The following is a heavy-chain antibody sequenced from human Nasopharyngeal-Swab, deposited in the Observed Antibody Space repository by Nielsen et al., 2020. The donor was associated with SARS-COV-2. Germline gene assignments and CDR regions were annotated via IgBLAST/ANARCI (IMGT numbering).Heavy chain of an antibody. J-gene: IGHJ4*02. V-gene: IGHV1-3*01. CDR2: INAGNGDT. Sequence: ASVKVSCKASGYTFTSYAMQWVRQAPGQRLEWMGWINAGNGDTRYSPKFQGRVTITRDTSASTAYMELSSLRSEDTAVYFCARDLDSSGQIDFWGQGALVTVSS. D-gene: IGHD6-19*01. CDR3: ARDLDSSGQIDF. CDR1: GYTFTSYA.